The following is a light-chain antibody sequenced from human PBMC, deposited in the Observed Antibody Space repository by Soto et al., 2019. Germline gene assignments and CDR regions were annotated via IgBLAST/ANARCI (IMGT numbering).Light chain of an antibody. CDR2: GAS. CDR3: QQYHNWPPQYT. V-gene: IGKV3-15*01. CDR1: QSVASN. J-gene: IGKJ2*01. Sequence: EIVMTQSPASLSVPPGDVATLSCWASQSVASNVAWYHQKPGQGPRLLNHGASTRAVGVPARFSGSGSGTDFTLTISSLQSEDFAVYDCQQYHNWPPQYTFGQVTKLQIK.